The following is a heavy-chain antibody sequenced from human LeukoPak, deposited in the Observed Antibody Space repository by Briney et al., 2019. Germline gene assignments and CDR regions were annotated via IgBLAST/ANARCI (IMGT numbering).Heavy chain of an antibody. CDR2: ISWNSGSI. Sequence: PGRSLRLSCAASGFTFDDYAMHWVRQAPGKGLEWVSGISWNSGSIGYADSVKGRFTISRDNAKNSLYLQMNSLRAEDMALYYCAKGVTIFEVVAGPIGDWGQGTLVTVSS. J-gene: IGHJ4*02. V-gene: IGHV3-9*03. CDR1: GFTFDDYA. CDR3: AKGVTIFEVVAGPIGD. D-gene: IGHD3-3*01.